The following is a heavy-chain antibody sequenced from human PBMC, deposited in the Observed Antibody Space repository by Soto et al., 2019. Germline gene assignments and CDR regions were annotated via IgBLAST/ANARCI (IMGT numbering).Heavy chain of an antibody. CDR2: INTGNGNT. V-gene: IGHV1-3*04. CDR3: ERGSSDWFPFFGC. Sequence: QVQLVQSGAEVKKPGASLTVSCKASGYTFTSHALHWVRQAPGQGLEWMGWINTGNGNTKYSQRCQGRDAMIRDTSATAVYMDLRSLKSEDTAVNYLERGSSDWFPFFGCWGQGTLVTVSS. J-gene: IGHJ4*02. D-gene: IGHD3-9*01. CDR1: GYTFTSHA.